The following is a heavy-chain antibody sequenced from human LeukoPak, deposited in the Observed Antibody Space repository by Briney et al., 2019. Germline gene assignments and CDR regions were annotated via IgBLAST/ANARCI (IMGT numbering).Heavy chain of an antibody. J-gene: IGHJ4*02. CDR1: GGSISSSSYC. Sequence: KPSETLSLTCTVSGGSISSSSYCWGWLRQPPGKGLEGVGSIYYSGSTYYNPSLKSRVTISVDTSKNQFSLKLSSVTAADTAVYYCARHPRACVRFFDYWGQGTLVTVSS. V-gene: IGHV4-39*01. CDR2: IYYSGST. CDR3: ARHPRACVRFFDY. D-gene: IGHD3-3*01.